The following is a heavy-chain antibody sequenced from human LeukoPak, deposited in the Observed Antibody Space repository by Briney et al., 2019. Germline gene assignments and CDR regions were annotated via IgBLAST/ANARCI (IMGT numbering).Heavy chain of an antibody. CDR2: IIPIFGT. V-gene: IGHV1-69*05. CDR1: GGTFSSYA. J-gene: IGHJ4*02. D-gene: IGHD3-22*01. CDR3: ERGRSLDSSSYREDY. Sequence: ASGKVSCKASGGTFSSYAISWVRQAPGQGLEWMGGIIPIFGTAQKFQGRVTITTDESTSTAYMELSSLRSEDTAVYYCERGRSLDSSSYREDYWGQGTLVTVSS.